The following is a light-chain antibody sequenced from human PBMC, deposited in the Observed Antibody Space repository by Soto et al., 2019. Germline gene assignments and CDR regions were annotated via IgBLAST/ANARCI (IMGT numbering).Light chain of an antibody. CDR3: QLYGSSLT. V-gene: IGKV3-20*01. J-gene: IGKJ4*01. CDR1: QSLRRNY. Sequence: EVVLTQSPGTLSLSPGERATLSCRASQSLRRNYIALYQQRPGRAPRLLIYGESSRATGIPDRFSGSGSGTDFSLTIIRLEPEDFAIYHCQLYGSSLTFGGGTK. CDR2: GES.